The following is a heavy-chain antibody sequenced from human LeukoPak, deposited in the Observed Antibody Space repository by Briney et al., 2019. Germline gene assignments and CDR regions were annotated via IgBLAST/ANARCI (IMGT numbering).Heavy chain of an antibody. V-gene: IGHV4-39*07. CDR1: GDSINSSDYY. J-gene: IGHJ4*02. Sequence: SETLSLTCTVSGDSINSSDYYWAWIRQPPGEGLEWIGTIYYSGSTYYNPSLKSRVTISIDTSKNQFSLKLSSVTAADTAVYYCARVLIGDSEVFDYWGQGTLVTVSS. D-gene: IGHD4-17*01. CDR2: IYYSGST. CDR3: ARVLIGDSEVFDY.